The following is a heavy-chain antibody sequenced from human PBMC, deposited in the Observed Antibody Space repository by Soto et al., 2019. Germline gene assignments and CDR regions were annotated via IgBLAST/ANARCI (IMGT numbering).Heavy chain of an antibody. J-gene: IGHJ4*02. Sequence: GESLQISCKGSGYSFTSYWIGWVRQMPGKGLEWMGIIYPGDSDTRYSPSFQGQVTISADKSISTAYLQWSSLKASDTAMYYCARRKVPAAIEEAYFDYWGQGTLVTVSS. CDR2: IYPGDSDT. V-gene: IGHV5-51*01. CDR3: ARRKVPAAIEEAYFDY. D-gene: IGHD2-2*02. CDR1: GYSFTSYW.